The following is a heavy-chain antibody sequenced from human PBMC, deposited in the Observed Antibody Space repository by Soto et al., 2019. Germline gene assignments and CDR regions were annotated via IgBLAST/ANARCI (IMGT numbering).Heavy chain of an antibody. CDR1: GYTFTGYY. J-gene: IGHJ4*02. Sequence: ASVKVSCKASGYTFTGYYMHWVRQAPGQGLEWMGWINPNSGGTHYAQTFQGRVTMTRDTSITTAYMELSSLRSDDTAVFYCARANSGDDDEFDYWGQGTLVTVSS. V-gene: IGHV1-2*02. CDR3: ARANSGDDDEFDY. D-gene: IGHD5-12*01. CDR2: INPNSGGT.